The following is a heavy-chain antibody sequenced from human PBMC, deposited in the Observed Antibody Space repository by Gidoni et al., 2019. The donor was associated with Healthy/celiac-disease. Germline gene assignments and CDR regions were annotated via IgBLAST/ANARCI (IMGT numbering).Heavy chain of an antibody. CDR1: GFTFDDYG. J-gene: IGHJ3*02. CDR3: RRDYYDRVDAFDI. V-gene: IGHV3-20*01. CDR2: INWNGVST. D-gene: IGHD3-22*01. Sequence: EVQLVESGGGVVRPGGSLRLSCAASGFTFDDYGMSWVLQAPGKGLEWVSGINWNGVSTGYADSVKGRFTISRDNAKNSLYLQMNSLRAEDTALYHCRRDYYDRVDAFDIWGQGTMVTVSS.